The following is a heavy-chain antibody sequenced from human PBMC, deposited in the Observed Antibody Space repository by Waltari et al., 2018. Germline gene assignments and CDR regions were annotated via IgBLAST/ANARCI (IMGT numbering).Heavy chain of an antibody. J-gene: IGHJ3*02. D-gene: IGHD2-15*01. Sequence: QVQLQASGPGLVKPSETLSLTCPVSGGSISSYYWSWIRQPPGKGLEWIEYIYSSGSTNYNPSLKSRVTISVDTSKNQFSLKLSSVTAADTAVYYCARAVRYCRGGSCYPRAFDIWGQGTMVTVSS. CDR1: GGSISSYY. CDR3: ARAVRYCRGGSCYPRAFDI. V-gene: IGHV4-59*01. CDR2: IYSSGST.